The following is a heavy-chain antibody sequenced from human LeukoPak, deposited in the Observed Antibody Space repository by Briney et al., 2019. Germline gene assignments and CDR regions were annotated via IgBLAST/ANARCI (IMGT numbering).Heavy chain of an antibody. D-gene: IGHD6-6*01. V-gene: IGHV4-61*02. Sequence: SQTLSLTCTVSGASISSGNYYWSWIRQPAGKELEWIGRIYPSGNTDYNPSLKSRVTMSLDTSKNQFSLKLSSVTAADTAIYYCARNVPCGSSSRSRVDPWGQGTLVTVSS. CDR1: GASISSGNYY. CDR3: ARNVPCGSSSRSRVDP. J-gene: IGHJ5*02. CDR2: IYPSGNT.